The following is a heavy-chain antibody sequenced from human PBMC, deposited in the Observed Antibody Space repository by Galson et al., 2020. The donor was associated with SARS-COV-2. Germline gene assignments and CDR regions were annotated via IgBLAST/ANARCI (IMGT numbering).Heavy chain of an antibody. CDR1: GGSISSSSYY. D-gene: IGHD3-3*01. J-gene: IGHJ6*02. CDR3: ARSYYDFWSGPPDYGMDV. V-gene: IGHV4-39*01. Sequence: ETSETLSLTCTVSGGSISSSSYYWGWIRQSPGKGLEWIGSIYYSGSTYYNPSLKSRVTISVDTSKTQFSLKLSSVTAADTAVYYCARSYYDFWSGPPDYGMDVWGQGTTVTVSS. CDR2: IYYSGST.